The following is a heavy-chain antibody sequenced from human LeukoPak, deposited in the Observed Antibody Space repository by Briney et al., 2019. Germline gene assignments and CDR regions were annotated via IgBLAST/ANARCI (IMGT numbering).Heavy chain of an antibody. D-gene: IGHD2-21*02. CDR2: FDPEDGET. J-gene: IGHJ5*02. CDR1: GYTLTELT. V-gene: IGHV1-24*01. CDR3: ATVRPSLVVTADWFDP. Sequence: GASVKVSCKVSGYTLTELTMHWVQQAPGKGLEWMGGFDPEDGETIYAQKFQGRVTMTEDTSTDTAYMELSSLRSEDTAVYYCATVRPSLVVTADWFDPWGQGTLVTVSS.